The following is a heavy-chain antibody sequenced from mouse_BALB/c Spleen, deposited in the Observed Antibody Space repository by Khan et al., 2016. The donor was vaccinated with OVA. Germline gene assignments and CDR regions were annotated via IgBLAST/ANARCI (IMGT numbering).Heavy chain of an antibody. J-gene: IGHJ2*01. Sequence: EVQLQESGPGLVKPSQSLSLTCTVTGYSITSGYGWNWIRQFPGNKLEWMGYISYSGSTNYNPSLKSRISITRETSKNQIILQLNSATTEDTATCYCARTARIKYWGQGTTLTVSS. CDR2: ISYSGST. CDR3: ARTARIKY. CDR1: GYSITSGYG. V-gene: IGHV3-2*02. D-gene: IGHD1-2*01.